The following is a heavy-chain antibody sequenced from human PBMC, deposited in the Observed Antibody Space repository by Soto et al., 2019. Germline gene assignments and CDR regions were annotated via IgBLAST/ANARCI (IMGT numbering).Heavy chain of an antibody. J-gene: IGHJ6*01. Sequence: SVKVSCKASGGTFSSYAISWVRQAPGQGLEWLGGIIPIFGTANYAQKFQGRVTITADESTSTAYMELSSLRSEATAVYYCASYRNIWPTIYNHYRIDVCPDGSTVT. V-gene: IGHV1-69*13. CDR3: ASYRNIWPTIYNHYRIDV. CDR1: GGTFSSYA. CDR2: IIPIFGTA. D-gene: IGHD3-3*01.